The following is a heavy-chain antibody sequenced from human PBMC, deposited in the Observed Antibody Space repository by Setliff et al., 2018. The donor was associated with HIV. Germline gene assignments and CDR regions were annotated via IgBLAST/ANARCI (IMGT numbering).Heavy chain of an antibody. V-gene: IGHV4-4*09. CDR3: ARWESAQKAFNP. CDR1: GVSITSHY. CDR2: GHHRGHT. Sequence: SETLSLTCTVSGVSITSHYWNWIRQSPGKGLEWIGFGHHRGHTRQNPSLASRVTISVDMSKNQFSLKLNSLSAADTAVYYCARWESAQKAFNPWGHGTMVTVS. D-gene: IGHD1-26*01. J-gene: IGHJ3*01.